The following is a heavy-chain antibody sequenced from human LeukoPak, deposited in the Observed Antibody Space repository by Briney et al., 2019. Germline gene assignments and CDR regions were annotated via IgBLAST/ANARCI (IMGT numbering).Heavy chain of an antibody. CDR2: IESSTDGGTT. CDR3: TTSPGITVFGVVTDY. V-gene: IGHV3-15*04. CDR1: GPTFRNAF. J-gene: IGHJ4*02. D-gene: IGHD3-3*01. Sequence: GGSLRLSCAASGPTFRNAFMNWVRQAPGQGLEWGGRIESSTDGGTTDYAAPVKGRFTMSRDDSKNTLYLQMNNVKTEDTGVYYCTTSPGITVFGVVTDYWGQGTLVIVSS.